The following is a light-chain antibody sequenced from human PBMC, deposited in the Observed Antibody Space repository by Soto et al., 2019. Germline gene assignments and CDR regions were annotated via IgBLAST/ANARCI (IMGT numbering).Light chain of an antibody. Sequence: EIVLTQSPGTLSLSPGERATLSCRASQSVSSSYLDWYQQKPGQAPRLLIYGASNRATGIPDRFSGSGSGTDFTFTISRLEPEDFAVYYCQQYDTSSLTFGGGTKVEIK. CDR1: QSVSSSY. CDR3: QQYDTSSLT. J-gene: IGKJ4*01. CDR2: GAS. V-gene: IGKV3-20*01.